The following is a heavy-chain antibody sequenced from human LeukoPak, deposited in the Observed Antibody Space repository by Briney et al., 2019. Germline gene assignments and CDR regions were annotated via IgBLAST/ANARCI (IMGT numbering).Heavy chain of an antibody. CDR3: ATDIAAAGLFDY. CDR1: GYTLTELS. CDR2: FDPEDGET. V-gene: IGHV1-24*01. D-gene: IGHD6-13*01. Sequence: ASVKVSCKVSGYTLTELSMHWVRQAPGKGLEWMGGFDPEDGETIYAQKFQGRVTMTEDTSTDTAYMELSSLRSEDTAVYYCATDIAAAGLFDYWAREPWSPSPQ. J-gene: IGHJ4*02.